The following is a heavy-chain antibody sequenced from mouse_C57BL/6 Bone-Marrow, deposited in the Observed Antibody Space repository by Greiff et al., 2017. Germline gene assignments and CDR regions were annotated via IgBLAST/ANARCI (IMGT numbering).Heavy chain of an antibody. D-gene: IGHD2-1*01. CDR3: ASNYPSWFAY. Sequence: VQLQQPGAELVRPGTSVKLSCKASGYTFTSYWMHWVKQRPGQGLEWIGVIDPSDSYTNYNQKFKGKATLTVDTSSSTAYMQLSSLTSEDSAVYYCASNYPSWFAYWGQGTRVTVSA. CDR1: GYTFTSYW. CDR2: IDPSDSYT. J-gene: IGHJ3*01. V-gene: IGHV1-59*01.